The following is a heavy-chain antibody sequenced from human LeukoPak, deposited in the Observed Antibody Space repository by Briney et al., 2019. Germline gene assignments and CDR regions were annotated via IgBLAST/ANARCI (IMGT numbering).Heavy chain of an antibody. CDR2: INPSGGST. J-gene: IGHJ4*02. V-gene: IGHV1-46*02. Sequence: ASVKVSCKASGYTFNNHYMYWVRQAPGQGLEWMGVINPSGGSTSYAQKFQGRVTMTRDTSTRTVYMEVSSLRSEDTAVYYCARQGTYSSAIGMGYWGQGTLVTVSS. D-gene: IGHD6-19*01. CDR1: GYTFNNHY. CDR3: ARQGTYSSAIGMGY.